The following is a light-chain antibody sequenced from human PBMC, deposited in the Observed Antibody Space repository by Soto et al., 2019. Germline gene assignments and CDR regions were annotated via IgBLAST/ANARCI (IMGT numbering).Light chain of an antibody. CDR3: QQYNNWPLT. Sequence: EIVKSQSPATLSESPRERATLSCRASQSVSSSLAWYQQKPGQAPRLLIYGASTRATGIPAGFSGSGSGTEFTLTISSLQSEDFAVYYCQQYNNWPLTFGQGTKVDIK. J-gene: IGKJ1*01. CDR2: GAS. V-gene: IGKV3-15*01. CDR1: QSVSSS.